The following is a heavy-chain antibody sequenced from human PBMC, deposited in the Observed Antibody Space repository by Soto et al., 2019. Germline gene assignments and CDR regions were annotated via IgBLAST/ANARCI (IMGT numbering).Heavy chain of an antibody. V-gene: IGHV1-69*13. CDR2: IIPIFGTA. Sequence: ASVKVSCKASGGTFSSYAISWVRQAPGQGLEWMGGIIPIFGTANYAQKFQGRVTITADESTSTAYMELSSLRSEDTAVYYCARDKDSIDNWFDPWGQGTLVTVSS. D-gene: IGHD4-4*01. CDR1: GGTFSSYA. J-gene: IGHJ5*02. CDR3: ARDKDSIDNWFDP.